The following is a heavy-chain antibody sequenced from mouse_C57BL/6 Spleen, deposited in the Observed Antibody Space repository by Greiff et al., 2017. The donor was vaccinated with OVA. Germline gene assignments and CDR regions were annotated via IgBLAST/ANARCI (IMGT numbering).Heavy chain of an antibody. Sequence: EVKLMESGGGLVKPGGSLKLSCAASGFTFSDYGMHWVRQAPEKGLEWVAYISSGSSTIYYADTVKGRFTISRDNAKNTLFLQMTSLRSEDTAMYYCARGDDGNYLYAMDYWGQGTSVTVSS. CDR1: GFTFSDYG. V-gene: IGHV5-17*01. CDR2: ISSGSSTI. D-gene: IGHD2-1*01. CDR3: ARGDDGNYLYAMDY. J-gene: IGHJ4*01.